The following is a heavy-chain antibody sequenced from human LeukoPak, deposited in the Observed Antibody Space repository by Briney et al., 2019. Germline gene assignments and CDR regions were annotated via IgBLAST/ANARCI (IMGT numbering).Heavy chain of an antibody. Sequence: SETLSLTCSVSGGSISSYYWTWIRQPAGKGLEWIGRIYTSGSTNYNPSLKSRVTISVDTSKNQFSLKLSSVTAADTAVYYCAREGYYDSSGSWYFDLWGRGTLVTVSS. D-gene: IGHD3-22*01. CDR2: IYTSGST. CDR3: AREGYYDSSGSWYFDL. V-gene: IGHV4-4*07. J-gene: IGHJ2*01. CDR1: GGSISSYY.